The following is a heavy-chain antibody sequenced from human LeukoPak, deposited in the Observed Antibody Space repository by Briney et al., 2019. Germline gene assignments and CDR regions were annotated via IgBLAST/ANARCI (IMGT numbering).Heavy chain of an antibody. D-gene: IGHD2-21*01. CDR3: ARGPVVIAIGWYFDL. CDR2: IIPMFDTA. Sequence: SVKVSCKASGGTFSSYTISWVRQAPGQGLEWMGGIIPMFDTANYAQKFQGRVTITADESTSTAYMELSSLRSEDTAVYYCARGPVVIAIGWYFDLWGRGTPVTVSS. J-gene: IGHJ2*01. CDR1: GGTFSSYT. V-gene: IGHV1-69*13.